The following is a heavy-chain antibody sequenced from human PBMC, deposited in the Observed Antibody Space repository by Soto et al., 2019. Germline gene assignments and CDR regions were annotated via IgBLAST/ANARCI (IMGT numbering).Heavy chain of an antibody. CDR1: EFTFSDHY. Sequence: GGSLRLSCAASEFTFSDHYMDWVRQAPGKGLEWVGRSRNEANSYTTEYAASVKGRFTITRDVSKNSVYLQMNSLKTEDTAVYYCARSDSSGYPRDPWGQGTLVTVSS. CDR3: ARSDSSGYPRDP. D-gene: IGHD3-22*01. V-gene: IGHV3-72*01. J-gene: IGHJ5*02. CDR2: SRNEANSYTT.